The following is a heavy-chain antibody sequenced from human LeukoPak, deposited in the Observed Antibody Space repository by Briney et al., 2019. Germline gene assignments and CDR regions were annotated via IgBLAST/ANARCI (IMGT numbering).Heavy chain of an antibody. V-gene: IGHV4-34*01. CDR3: ARGRGNYDYVWGSYRQRSFDY. CDR2: INHSGST. D-gene: IGHD3-16*02. CDR1: GGSFSGYY. J-gene: IGHJ4*02. Sequence: SETLSLTCAVYGGSFSGYYWSWIRQPPGKGLEWIGEINHSGSTNYNPSLKSRVTISVDTSKNQFSLKLSSVTAADTAVYYCARGRGNYDYVWGSYRQRSFDYWGQGTLVTVSS.